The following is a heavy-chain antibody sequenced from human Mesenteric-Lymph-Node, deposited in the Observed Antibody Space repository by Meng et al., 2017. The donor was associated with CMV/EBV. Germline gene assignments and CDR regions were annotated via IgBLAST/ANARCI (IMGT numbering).Heavy chain of an antibody. Sequence: QITLKESGPTLVKPTQTVTLTCTFSGFSLSTSGVGVGWIRQHPGKARELLALIYWNDDKRYSPSLKSRLTITKDTSKNQVVLTMTNMDPVDTATYYCAHSSGIAAAGPFYFDYWGQGTLVTVSS. CDR1: GFSLSTSGVG. CDR3: AHSSGIAAAGPFYFDY. CDR2: IYWNDDK. V-gene: IGHV2-5*01. D-gene: IGHD6-13*01. J-gene: IGHJ4*02.